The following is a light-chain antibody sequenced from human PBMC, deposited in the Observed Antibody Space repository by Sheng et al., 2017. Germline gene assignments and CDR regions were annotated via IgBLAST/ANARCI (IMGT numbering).Light chain of an antibody. CDR1: QSISSN. J-gene: IGKJ1*01. Sequence: EIVMTQSPATLSVSPGDTATLSCRASQSISSNLAWYQQKPGQAPRLLIYGASTRATGIPARVSGSGSGTEFTLTISSLQSEDFAVYYCQQYNNWPPGTFGQGTKVEIK. V-gene: IGKV3-15*01. CDR3: QQYNNWPPGT. CDR2: GAS.